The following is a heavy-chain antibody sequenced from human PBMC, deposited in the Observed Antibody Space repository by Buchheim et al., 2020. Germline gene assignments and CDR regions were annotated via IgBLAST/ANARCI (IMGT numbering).Heavy chain of an antibody. J-gene: IGHJ2*01. CDR3: ARPAYYYDSSGSPYWYLDL. CDR1: GYSFTSYW. CDR2: IYPGDSET. V-gene: IGHV5-51*03. D-gene: IGHD3-22*01. Sequence: EVQLVQSGAEVKKPGESLKISCKGSGYSFTSYWIGWVRQMPGKGLEWMGIIYPGDSETTYSPSFQGQVTISADKSIRTAYLQWSSLKASDTAMYYCARPAYYYDSSGSPYWYLDLWGRGTL.